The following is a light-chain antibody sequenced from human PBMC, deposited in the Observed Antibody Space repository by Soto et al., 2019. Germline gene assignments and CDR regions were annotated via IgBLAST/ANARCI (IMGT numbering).Light chain of an antibody. CDR2: AAS. J-gene: IGKJ2*01. CDR1: QTISDS. Sequence: DIQMTQSPSSLSASVGDRVTITCRASQTISDSLNWYQHKPGQAPKLLIYAASSLQSGVPSRFSGSGSETDFTLTISSLQPEDFASYFCQRSWTFGQGTKL. V-gene: IGKV1-39*01. CDR3: QRSWT.